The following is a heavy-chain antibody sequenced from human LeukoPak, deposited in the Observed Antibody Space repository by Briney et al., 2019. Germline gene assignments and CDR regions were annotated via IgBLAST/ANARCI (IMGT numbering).Heavy chain of an antibody. CDR3: ARDPGAFPYDS. CDR1: GFTFNNYA. CDR2: ISGDGVSP. V-gene: IGHV3-23*01. Sequence: LPGGSLRLSCSASGFTFNNYALTWVRQTPGKGLECVSAISGDGVSPYYADSVRGRFTISRDNSKNTLYLQMNSLRVEDTAVYFCARDPGAFPYDSWGQGTLVTVSS. J-gene: IGHJ4*02. D-gene: IGHD4/OR15-4a*01.